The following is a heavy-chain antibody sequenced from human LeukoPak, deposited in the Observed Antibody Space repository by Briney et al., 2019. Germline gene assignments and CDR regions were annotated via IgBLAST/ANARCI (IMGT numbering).Heavy chain of an antibody. CDR2: MNPNSGNT. CDR1: GYTFTSYD. V-gene: IGHV1-8*01. Sequence: GASVKVSCKASGYTFTSYDINWVRQATGQGLEWMGWMNPNSGNTGYAQKFQGRVTMTRNTSISTAYMELSSLRSEDTAVYYCARGRGYYGSGSYSVDYWGQGTLVTVSS. D-gene: IGHD3-10*01. CDR3: ARGRGYYGSGSYSVDY. J-gene: IGHJ4*02.